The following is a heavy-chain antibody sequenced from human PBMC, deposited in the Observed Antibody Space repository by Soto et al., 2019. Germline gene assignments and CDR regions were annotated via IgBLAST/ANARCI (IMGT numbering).Heavy chain of an antibody. CDR1: GDSVSSNSAA. Sequence: AQTLSLTCAISGDSVSSNSAALNWIRQSPSRGLEWLGRTYYRSKWYNDYAVSVKSRITINPDTSKNQFSLQLNSVTPEDTAVYYCAREDVVIVSYYYYGMDVWGQGTTVTVSS. D-gene: IGHD3-22*01. V-gene: IGHV6-1*01. CDR2: TYYRSKWYN. J-gene: IGHJ6*02. CDR3: AREDVVIVSYYYYGMDV.